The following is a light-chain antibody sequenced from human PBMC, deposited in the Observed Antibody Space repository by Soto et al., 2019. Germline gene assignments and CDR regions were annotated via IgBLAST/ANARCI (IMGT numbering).Light chain of an antibody. CDR2: AVS. J-gene: IGLJ1*01. V-gene: IGLV2-14*03. CDR3: ISYTDRQSYL. Sequence: QAVRTQPACVSGSPGQSITISCSGTSSDIGSYDHVAWYQQFPGKSPKLIIYAVSDRPSGVSDRFSGSKSGISASLTISGLQTEDEADYYCISYTDRQSYLFGTGTKVTVL. CDR1: SSDIGSYDH.